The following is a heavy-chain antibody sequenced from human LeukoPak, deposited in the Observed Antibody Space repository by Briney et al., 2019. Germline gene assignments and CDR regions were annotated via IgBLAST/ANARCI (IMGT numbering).Heavy chain of an antibody. V-gene: IGHV3-48*03. CDR3: ARDAVVYSYYGMDV. J-gene: IGHJ6*02. Sequence: GGSLRLSCAASGFTFTAFEMNWVRQSPGKGLEWISYISGDGYTKHFAESVRGRFTISRDNAKNSLYLQMNSLRAEDTAVYYCARDAVVYSYYGMDVWGQGTTVTVSS. D-gene: IGHD3-22*01. CDR1: GFTFTAFE. CDR2: ISGDGYTK.